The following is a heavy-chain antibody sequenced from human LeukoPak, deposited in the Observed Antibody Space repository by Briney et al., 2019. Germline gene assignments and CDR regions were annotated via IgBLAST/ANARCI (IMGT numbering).Heavy chain of an antibody. CDR3: VKDIGPVTSSPRFDY. CDR1: GFTFDDYV. CDR2: VNCDGGTT. D-gene: IGHD2-2*01. Sequence: GGSLRLSCAASGFTFDDYVMHWICQAPGKGLEWVSLVNCDGGTTYYADSVRGRFTISRDNNKNSLYLQMNSLRLEDTALYYCVKDIGPVTSSPRFDYWGQGTLVTVSS. V-gene: IGHV3-43D*03. J-gene: IGHJ4*02.